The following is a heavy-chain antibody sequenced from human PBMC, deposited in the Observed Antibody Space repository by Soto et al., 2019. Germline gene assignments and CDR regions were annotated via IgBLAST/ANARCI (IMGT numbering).Heavy chain of an antibody. V-gene: IGHV4-59*01. Sequence: SETLSLTCTVSGGSISSYYWSWIRQPPGKGLEWIGYIYYSGSTNYNPSLKSRGTISVDTSKNQFSLKLSSVTAADTAVYYCASRYCSGGSCYSDPYYYYMDVWGKGTTVTVSS. CDR3: ASRYCSGGSCYSDPYYYYMDV. D-gene: IGHD2-15*01. CDR2: IYYSGST. CDR1: GGSISSYY. J-gene: IGHJ6*03.